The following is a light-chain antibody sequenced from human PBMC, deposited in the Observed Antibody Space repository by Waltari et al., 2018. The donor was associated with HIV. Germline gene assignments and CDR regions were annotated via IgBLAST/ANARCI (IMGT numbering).Light chain of an antibody. CDR3: CSHAGNFIFA. CDR1: SSYVDTF. J-gene: IGLJ1*01. V-gene: IGLV2-11*01. Sequence: QSALTQPHSVSGSPGQSLTISCTGTSSYVDTFVSWYQQHPGKAPKVIIYVVNKRPAGVPDRFSGSKSGNTAFLTISGLQAEDEAEYHCCSHAGNFIFAFGSGTKVTVL. CDR2: VVN.